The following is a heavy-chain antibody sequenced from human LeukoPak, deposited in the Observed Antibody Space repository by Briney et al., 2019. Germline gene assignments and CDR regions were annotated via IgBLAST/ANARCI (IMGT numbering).Heavy chain of an antibody. V-gene: IGHV3-66*02. Sequence: GGSLRLSCAVSGFTVSRNYMSWVRQAPGKGLEWVSVIDSGGRTYSADSVKGRFTISRDNSKNTLYLQMNSLGAEATAVYYCARDLRAMSYWGQRALVTVSS. J-gene: IGHJ4*02. CDR2: IDSGGRT. CDR1: GFTVSRNY. CDR3: ARDLRAMSY.